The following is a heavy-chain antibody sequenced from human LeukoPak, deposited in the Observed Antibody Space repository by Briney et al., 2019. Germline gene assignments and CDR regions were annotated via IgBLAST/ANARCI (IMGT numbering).Heavy chain of an antibody. V-gene: IGHV4-59*06. CDR2: SYYSGST. CDR3: ARTRAGGIFDS. J-gene: IGHJ4*02. Sequence: SETLSLTCTVSGGSISSYYWSWIRQPPGKGLEWIGFSYYSGSTYCNPSLNSRVTISVDTSKNQFSLELSSVTAADTAVYYCARTRAGGIFDSWGQGTLVTVSS. D-gene: IGHD1-14*01. CDR1: GGSISSYY.